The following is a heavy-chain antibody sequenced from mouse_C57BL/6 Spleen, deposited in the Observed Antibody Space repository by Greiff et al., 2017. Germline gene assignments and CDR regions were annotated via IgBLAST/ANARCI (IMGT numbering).Heavy chain of an antibody. CDR3: ARITTGDWYFDV. V-gene: IGHV1-82*01. D-gene: IGHD1-1*01. CDR2: IYPGDGDT. Sequence: QVQLKQSGPELVKPGASVKISCKASGYAFSSSWMNWVKQRPGKGLEWIGRIYPGDGDTNYNGKFKGKATLTADKSSSTAYMQLSSLTSEDSAVYFCARITTGDWYFDVWGTGTTVTVSS. J-gene: IGHJ1*03. CDR1: GYAFSSSW.